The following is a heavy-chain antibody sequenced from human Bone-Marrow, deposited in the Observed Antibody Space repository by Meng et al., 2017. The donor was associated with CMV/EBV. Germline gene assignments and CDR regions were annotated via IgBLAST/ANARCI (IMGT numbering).Heavy chain of an antibody. D-gene: IGHD3-22*01. CDR2: IGTAGDT. Sequence: GESLKISCAASGFTFSSYDMHWVRQATGKGLEWVSAIGTAGDTYYPGSVKGRFTISRENAKNSLYLQMNSLRAGDTAVYYCARGYYDSSGYYGLDAFDIWGQGTMVTVPS. V-gene: IGHV3-13*01. CDR1: GFTFSSYD. CDR3: ARGYYDSSGYYGLDAFDI. J-gene: IGHJ3*02.